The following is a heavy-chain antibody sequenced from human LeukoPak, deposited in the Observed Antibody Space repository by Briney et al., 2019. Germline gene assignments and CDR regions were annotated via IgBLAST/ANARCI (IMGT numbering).Heavy chain of an antibody. Sequence: GGSLRLSCAACGFTFSNSWMSWVRQAPGKGLEWVANIKQDGSQKYYVDSVKGRFTISRDNAKNSLYLQMNSLRAEDTAVYYCARIAAGLDYWGQGTLVTVSS. CDR3: ARIAAGLDY. CDR1: GFTFSNSW. D-gene: IGHD6-6*01. J-gene: IGHJ4*02. CDR2: IKQDGSQK. V-gene: IGHV3-7*03.